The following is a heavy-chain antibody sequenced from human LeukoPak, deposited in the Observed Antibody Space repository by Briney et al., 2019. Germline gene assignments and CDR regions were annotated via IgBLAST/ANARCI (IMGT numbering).Heavy chain of an antibody. CDR3: AREDDSSLLDY. CDR2: ISSNGGIT. Sequence: PGGSLRLSCAASGFTFSFYPMHWVRQAPGKGLEYVSGISSNGGITYYANSVKGRFTISRDNSKNTLYLQMGSLRAEDMAVYYCAREDDSSLLDYWGQGTLVTVSS. V-gene: IGHV3-64*01. D-gene: IGHD3-22*01. J-gene: IGHJ4*02. CDR1: GFTFSFYP.